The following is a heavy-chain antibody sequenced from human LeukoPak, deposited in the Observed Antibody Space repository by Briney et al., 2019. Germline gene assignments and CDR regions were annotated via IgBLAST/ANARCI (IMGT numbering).Heavy chain of an antibody. D-gene: IGHD2-2*01. CDR2: ISGSGGST. V-gene: IGHV3-23*01. Sequence: GGSLRLSCAASGFTFTSYAMGWVRQAPGKGLEWVSGISGSGGSTHYADSVKGRFTISRDNSKHTLHLQMNSLRAEDTAVYYCAAAMGFDYWGQGTLVTVSS. CDR3: AAAMGFDY. J-gene: IGHJ4*02. CDR1: GFTFTSYA.